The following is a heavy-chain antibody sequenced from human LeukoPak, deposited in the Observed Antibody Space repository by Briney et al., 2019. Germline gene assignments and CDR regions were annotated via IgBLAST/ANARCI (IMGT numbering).Heavy chain of an antibody. D-gene: IGHD2-2*02. Sequence: SGGSLRLSFAASGFTFDDYAMHWVRQAPGKGLEWVSGISWNSGSIGYADSVKGRFTISRDNAKNSLYLQMNSLRAEDTALYYCAKDRGDCSSTSCYRAFDIWGQGTMVTVSS. J-gene: IGHJ3*02. CDR1: GFTFDDYA. CDR3: AKDRGDCSSTSCYRAFDI. V-gene: IGHV3-9*01. CDR2: ISWNSGSI.